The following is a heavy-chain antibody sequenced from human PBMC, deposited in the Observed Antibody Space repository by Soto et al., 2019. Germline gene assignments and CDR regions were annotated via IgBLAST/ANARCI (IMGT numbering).Heavy chain of an antibody. CDR3: ARAQYDSSGYYFGVSFDY. D-gene: IGHD3-22*01. J-gene: IGHJ4*02. Sequence: PSETLSLTCTVSGGSISRYYWTWIRQAAGKGLEWIGRIYASGSTYYNPSLKSRVTISVDTSKNQFSLKLSSVTAADTAVYYCARAQYDSSGYYFGVSFDYWGQGTLVTVSS. CDR2: IYASGST. V-gene: IGHV4-4*07. CDR1: GGSISRYY.